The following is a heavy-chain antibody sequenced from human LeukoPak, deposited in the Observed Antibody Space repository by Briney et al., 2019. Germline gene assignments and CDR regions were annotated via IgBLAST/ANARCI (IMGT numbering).Heavy chain of an antibody. Sequence: SETLSLTCTVSGGSISSSSYYWGWIRQPPGKGLEWIGSIYYSGSTYYNPSLKSRVTISVDTSKNQFSLKLSSVTAADTAVYYCARERGRRCSSTSCYPFYFDYWGQGTLVTVSS. D-gene: IGHD2-2*01. CDR1: GGSISSSSYY. CDR2: IYYSGST. CDR3: ARERGRRCSSTSCYPFYFDY. V-gene: IGHV4-39*02. J-gene: IGHJ4*02.